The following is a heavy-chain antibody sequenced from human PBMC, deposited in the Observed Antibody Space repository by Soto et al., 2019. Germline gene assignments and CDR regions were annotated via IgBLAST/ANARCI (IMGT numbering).Heavy chain of an antibody. CDR3: ARSSYYYGSGSYRFDY. V-gene: IGHV4-30-4*01. D-gene: IGHD3-10*01. CDR1: GGSISSGDYY. Sequence: SETLSLTCTVSGGSISSGDYYWSWIRQPPGKGLEWIGYIYYSGSTYYNPSLKSRVTISVDTSKNQFSLKLSSVTAADTAVYYCARSSYYYGSGSYRFDYWGQGTLVTVSS. CDR2: IYYSGST. J-gene: IGHJ4*02.